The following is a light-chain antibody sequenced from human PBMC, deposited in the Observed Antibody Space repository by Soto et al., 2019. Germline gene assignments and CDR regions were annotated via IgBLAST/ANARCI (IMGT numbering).Light chain of an antibody. Sequence: DIQMTQSPSTLSASVGDRVTITCRASQSISTWLAWYQQKPAEGPKLLISKASTLQSGIPSRFSGSGSGTEFTLTISSLQPDDFASYFCQQYSGYPGTFGQGTKVEVK. V-gene: IGKV1-5*03. CDR3: QQYSGYPGT. CDR2: KAS. CDR1: QSISTW. J-gene: IGKJ1*01.